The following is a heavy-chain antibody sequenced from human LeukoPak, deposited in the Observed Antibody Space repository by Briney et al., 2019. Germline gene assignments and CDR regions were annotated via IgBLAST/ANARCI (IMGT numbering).Heavy chain of an antibody. CDR3: ARMSTIFGVVISDAFDI. V-gene: IGHV5-51*01. CDR1: GYSFTTHW. J-gene: IGHJ3*02. D-gene: IGHD3-3*01. CDR2: MYPRDSDI. Sequence: GESLKISCKGSGYSFTTHWIGWVRQMPGKGLDRIGIMYPRDSDIRYSPSFQGQVTMSADKSINTAHLQWSSLKASDTAMYYCARMSTIFGVVISDAFDIWGQGTMVTVSS.